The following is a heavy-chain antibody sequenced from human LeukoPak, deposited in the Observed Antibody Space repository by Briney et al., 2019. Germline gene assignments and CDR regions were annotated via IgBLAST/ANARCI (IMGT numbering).Heavy chain of an antibody. CDR1: GFTFSSYS. V-gene: IGHV3-7*01. D-gene: IGHD2-2*01. Sequence: PGGSLRLSCAASGFTFSSYSMNWVRQAPGKGLEWVANIKQDGSEKYYVDSVKGRFTISRDNAKNSLYLQMNSLRAEDTAVYYCASGLGACSSTSCYYYYYYYYMDVWGKGTTVTVSS. CDR2: IKQDGSEK. J-gene: IGHJ6*03. CDR3: ASGLGACSSTSCYYYYYYYYMDV.